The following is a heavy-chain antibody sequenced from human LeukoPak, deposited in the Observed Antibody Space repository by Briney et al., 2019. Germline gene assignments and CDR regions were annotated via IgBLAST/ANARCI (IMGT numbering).Heavy chain of an antibody. CDR1: GGSISSGGYY. CDR2: FYYSGST. V-gene: IGHV4-31*03. CDR3: ARVITIFGVVITNWFDP. J-gene: IGHJ5*02. D-gene: IGHD3-3*01. Sequence: SETLSLTCTVSGGSISSGGYYWSWIRQHPGKGLEWIGYFYYSGSTYYNPSLKSRVTISVDTSKNQFSLRLSSVTAADTAVYYCARVITIFGVVITNWFDPWGQGTLVTVSS.